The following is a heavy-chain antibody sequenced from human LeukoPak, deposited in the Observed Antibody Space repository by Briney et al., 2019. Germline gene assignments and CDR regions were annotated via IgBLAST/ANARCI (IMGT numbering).Heavy chain of an antibody. D-gene: IGHD3-10*01. Sequence: GGSLRLSCAASGFTFSSYVMHWVRQAPGKGLEWVAIISYDGRNEYYADSVKGRFTISRDNSKNTLYLQMNSLRAADTAVYYCARALRITMVRDWGQGTLVTVSS. CDR2: ISYDGRNE. V-gene: IGHV3-30*04. CDR1: GFTFSSYV. CDR3: ARALRITMVRD. J-gene: IGHJ4*02.